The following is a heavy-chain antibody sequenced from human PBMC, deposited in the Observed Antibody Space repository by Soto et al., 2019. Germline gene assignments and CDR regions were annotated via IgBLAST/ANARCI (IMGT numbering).Heavy chain of an antibody. CDR2: IYYSGST. D-gene: IGHD2-15*01. CDR1: GGSISSGDYY. Sequence: QVQLQESGPGLVKPSQTLSLTCTVSGGSISSGDYYWSWIRQPPGKGLEWIGDIYYSGSTYYNPSLKSRVTISVDTSKNQFSLKLSSVTAADTAVYYCARAGVVVAATPFYFDYWGQGTLVTVSS. J-gene: IGHJ4*02. CDR3: ARAGVVVAATPFYFDY. V-gene: IGHV4-30-4*01.